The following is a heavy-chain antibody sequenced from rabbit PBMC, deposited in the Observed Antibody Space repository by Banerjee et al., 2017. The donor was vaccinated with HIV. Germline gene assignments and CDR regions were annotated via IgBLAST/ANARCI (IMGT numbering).Heavy chain of an antibody. CDR3: ARDLAGVIGWNFDL. CDR2: IYAGSSPVT. Sequence: QEQLEESGGDLVKPEGSLTLTCTASGFSFSNKYVMCWVRQAPGKGLEWIGCIYAGSSPVTYYASWVNGRFTISKPSWTTVTLQMTSLTAAYTATYFCARDLAGVIGWNFDLWGPGTLVTFS. CDR1: GFSFSNKYV. J-gene: IGHJ4*01. V-gene: IGHV1S45*01. D-gene: IGHD4-1*01.